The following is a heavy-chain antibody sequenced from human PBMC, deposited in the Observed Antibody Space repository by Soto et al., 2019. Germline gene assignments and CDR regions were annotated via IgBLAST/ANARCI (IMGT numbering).Heavy chain of an antibody. V-gene: IGHV3-48*03. D-gene: IGHD6-13*01. CDR2: ISSSGSTI. CDR1: GFTFSSYE. J-gene: IGHJ6*02. Sequence: GGSLRLSCAASGFTFSSYEMNWVRQAPGKGLEWVSYISSSGSTIYYAGSVKGRFTISRDNAKNSLYLQMNSLRAEDTAVYYCARDRIAADPHNYYYYYGMDVWGQGTTVTVSS. CDR3: ARDRIAADPHNYYYYYGMDV.